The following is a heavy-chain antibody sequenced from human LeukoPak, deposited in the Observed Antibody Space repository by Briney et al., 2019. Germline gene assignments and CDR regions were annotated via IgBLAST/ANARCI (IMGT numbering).Heavy chain of an antibody. V-gene: IGHV1-8*01. CDR2: VNPGSGDT. CDR1: GYTFTNYD. CDR3: TRDWTY. J-gene: IGHJ4*02. D-gene: IGHD3/OR15-3a*01. Sequence: ASVKLSFKSSGYTFTNYDINWVRQASGQGLEWMGWVNPGSGDTGYAQKFQGRLTMTTNTSSRMAYMEMTSLRSDDTAVYYCTRDWTYWGPGTLVTVSS.